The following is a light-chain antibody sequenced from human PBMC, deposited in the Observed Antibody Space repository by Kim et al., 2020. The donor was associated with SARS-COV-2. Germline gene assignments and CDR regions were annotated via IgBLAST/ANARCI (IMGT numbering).Light chain of an antibody. Sequence: APGKTARISGGGDDSGSKSVVWYQGKPGQQAVLVIYYDTNRHAENPGRFSGSNSGNTAHQSISTVEAGDEADYYCHVWDSSSDHYVFGTGTKVTVL. V-gene: IGLV3-21*01. CDR2: YDT. CDR3: HVWDSSSDHYV. J-gene: IGLJ1*01. CDR1: DSGSKS.